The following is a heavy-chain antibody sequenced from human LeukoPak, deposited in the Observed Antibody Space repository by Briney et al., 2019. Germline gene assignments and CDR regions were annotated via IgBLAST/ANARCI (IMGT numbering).Heavy chain of an antibody. D-gene: IGHD3-22*01. V-gene: IGHV3-7*01. Sequence: GGSLRLSCAASGFTLSIYWMNWVRQAPGKGLEWVANIKHDGSEKHYVDSVKGRFTISRDNAKNSLYLQINSLRAEDTAVYYCASRITRIVANVFDIWGQGTMVTVSS. CDR2: IKHDGSEK. CDR1: GFTLSIYW. CDR3: ASRITRIVANVFDI. J-gene: IGHJ3*02.